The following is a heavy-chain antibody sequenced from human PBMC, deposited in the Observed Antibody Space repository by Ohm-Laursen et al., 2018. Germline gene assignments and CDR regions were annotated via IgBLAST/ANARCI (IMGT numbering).Heavy chain of an antibody. CDR1: GFTFDDYA. CDR2: ISWNSGSI. V-gene: IGHV3-9*01. D-gene: IGHD2-15*01. CDR3: VKEGGTMYFDS. J-gene: IGHJ5*01. Sequence: SLRLSCAASGFTFDDYAMHWVRQAPGKGLEWVSGISWNSGSIGYADSVKGRFTISRDNAKNSLYLQMYSLRIEDTGVYYCVKEGGTMYFDSWGQGTLVTVSP.